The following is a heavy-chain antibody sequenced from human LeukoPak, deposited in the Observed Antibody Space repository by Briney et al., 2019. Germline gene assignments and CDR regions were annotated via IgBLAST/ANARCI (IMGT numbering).Heavy chain of an antibody. Sequence: EASVKVSCKASGYTFTGYYMHWVRQAPGQGLEWMGWINPNSGGTNCAQKFQGRVTMTRDTSISTAYMELSRLRSDDTAVYYCARDQGPLWFGESISPTFDYWGQGTLVTVSS. CDR3: ARDQGPLWFGESISPTFDY. CDR1: GYTFTGYY. V-gene: IGHV1-2*02. D-gene: IGHD3-10*01. CDR2: INPNSGGT. J-gene: IGHJ4*02.